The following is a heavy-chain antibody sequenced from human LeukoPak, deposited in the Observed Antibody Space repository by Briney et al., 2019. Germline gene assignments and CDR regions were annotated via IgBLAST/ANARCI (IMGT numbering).Heavy chain of an antibody. CDR3: ARDWEMPTINYFDY. J-gene: IGHJ4*02. CDR1: EFSFSSYW. CDR2: IKPDGSEN. V-gene: IGHV3-7*01. D-gene: IGHD5-24*01. Sequence: GGSLRLSCAATEFSFSSYWMAWVRQAPGKGLEWVANIKPDGSENEYVDSVKGRFRVSRDNAKKSLYLEMNSLRAEDTAVYYCARDWEMPTINYFDYWGQGVLVTVSS.